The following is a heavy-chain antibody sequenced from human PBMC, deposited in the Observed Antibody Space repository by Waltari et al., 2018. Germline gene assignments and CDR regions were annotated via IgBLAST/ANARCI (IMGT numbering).Heavy chain of an antibody. D-gene: IGHD3-16*01. CDR3: ARDSQGGGNFNWFDP. CDR2: IYYSGST. J-gene: IGHJ5*02. Sequence: QVQLQESGPGLVKPSQTLSLTCTVSGGSISSGGYYWSWIRQHPGKGLEWIGYIYYSGSTYYNPSLKSRVTISVDTSKNQFSLKLSSVTAADRAVYYCARDSQGGGNFNWFDPWGQGTLVTVSS. CDR1: GGSISSGGYY. V-gene: IGHV4-31*03.